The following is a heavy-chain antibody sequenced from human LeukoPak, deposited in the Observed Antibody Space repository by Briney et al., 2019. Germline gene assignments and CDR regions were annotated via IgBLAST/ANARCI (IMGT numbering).Heavy chain of an antibody. V-gene: IGHV4-61*02. D-gene: IGHD5-24*01. CDR3: ARAYRRDDYNSFDY. CDR2: VYSSGFT. CDR1: GDSISSGSDY. Sequence: PSETLSLTCSVSGDSISSGSDYWSWIRQPAGKGLEWIGRVYSSGFTNYNPSLKSRVTISIDTSKNQFSLKLSSVTAAGTAVYYCARAYRRDDYNSFDYWGQGALVTVSS. J-gene: IGHJ4*02.